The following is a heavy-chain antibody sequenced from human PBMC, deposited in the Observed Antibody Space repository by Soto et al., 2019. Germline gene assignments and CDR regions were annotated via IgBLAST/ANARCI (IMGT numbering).Heavy chain of an antibody. D-gene: IGHD2-2*01. J-gene: IGHJ6*02. CDR1: EYHFPSDA. Sequence: PARSRRLCCPASEYHFPSDAKAWVGQRPAHGRGSLGRLSPKAYCETTEYAASVKARFIILRDDSKNSAYLQLNSLQSEDTGVYYCSRYTYTSRLSYSGMDVWGHGT. CDR3: SRYTYTSRLSYSGMDV. V-gene: IGHV3-49*04. CDR2: LSPKAYCETT.